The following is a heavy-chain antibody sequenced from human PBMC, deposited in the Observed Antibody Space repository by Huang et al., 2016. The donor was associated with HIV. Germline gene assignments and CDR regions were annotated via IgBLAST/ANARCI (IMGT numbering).Heavy chain of an antibody. Sequence: QVQLVESGGGVVQPGTSLRLSCAASGFPFSNYAMDWVRQGPGKGLEWVAFISKEGSTKYYADSVKGRFTISRDNSKNTVYLQMNSLRAEDTAVYYCARSEPSRYYFDYWGQGTLVTVSS. J-gene: IGHJ4*02. CDR3: ARSEPSRYYFDY. CDR2: ISKEGSTK. CDR1: GFPFSNYA. V-gene: IGHV3-30-3*01.